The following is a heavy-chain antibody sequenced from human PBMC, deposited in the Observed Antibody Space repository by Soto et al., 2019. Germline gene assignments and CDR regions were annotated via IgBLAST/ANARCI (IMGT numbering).Heavy chain of an antibody. V-gene: IGHV3-23*01. D-gene: IGHD3-3*01. CDR1: GFTFSSYP. J-gene: IGHJ5*02. CDR2: ISGTGGSR. Sequence: EVQLLESGGGLVQPGGSLRLSCAASGFTFSSYPMRWVRQAPGRGLEWVSAISGTGGSRSYADSVKGRFSISRDNSKNTLYPQMDNLRADDTAIYYCSKGMSAGTWFDPWGQGTLVTVSS. CDR3: SKGMSAGTWFDP.